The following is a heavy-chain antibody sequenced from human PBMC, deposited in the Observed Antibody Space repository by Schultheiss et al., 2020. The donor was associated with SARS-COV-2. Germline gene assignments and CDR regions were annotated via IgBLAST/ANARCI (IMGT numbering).Heavy chain of an antibody. CDR3: ARDLGNDQQLAPDY. CDR2: IYYSGST. V-gene: IGHV4-34*01. J-gene: IGHJ4*02. D-gene: IGHD6-6*01. CDR1: GGSFSGYY. Sequence: SQTLSLTCAVYGGSFSGYYWSWIRQPPGKGLEWIGYIYYSGSTNYNPSLKSRVTISVDTSKNQFSLKLSSVTAADTAMYYCARDLGNDQQLAPDYWGQGTLVTVSS.